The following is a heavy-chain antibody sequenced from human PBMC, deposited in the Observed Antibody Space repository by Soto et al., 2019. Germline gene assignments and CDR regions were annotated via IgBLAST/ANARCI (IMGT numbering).Heavy chain of an antibody. Sequence: TLSLTCTVSGGSITSDDYYWSWIRQPPGKGLEWIGYIYYSGSTYYNPSLKSRLSISVDTSKNQFSLKLNSVIAADTAIYYCVSEDCSSTRCFRFDFWGPGTLVTVYS. CDR1: GGSITSDDYY. J-gene: IGHJ4*02. CDR3: VSEDCSSTRCFRFDF. D-gene: IGHD2-2*01. V-gene: IGHV4-30-4*01. CDR2: IYYSGST.